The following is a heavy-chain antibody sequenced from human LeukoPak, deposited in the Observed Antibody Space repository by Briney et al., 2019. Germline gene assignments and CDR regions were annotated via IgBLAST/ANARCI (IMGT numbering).Heavy chain of an antibody. D-gene: IGHD4-17*01. CDR1: GFTFSSYG. V-gene: IGHV3-30*18. J-gene: IGHJ4*02. CDR2: ISYDGSNK. Sequence: GGSLRLSCAASGFTFSSYGMHWVRQAPGKGLEWVAVISYDGSNKYYADSVKGRFTISRDNSKNTLYLQMNSLRAEDTAVYYCAKVSSRVTTWFDYWGQGTLVTVSS. CDR3: AKVSSRVTTWFDY.